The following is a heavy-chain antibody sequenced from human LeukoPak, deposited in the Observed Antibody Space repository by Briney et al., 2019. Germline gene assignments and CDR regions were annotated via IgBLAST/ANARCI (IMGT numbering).Heavy chain of an antibody. CDR2: ISAYNGNT. J-gene: IGHJ4*02. V-gene: IGHV1-18*01. CDR3: ARGPGYYYDSSGYYDY. D-gene: IGHD3-22*01. CDR1: GGTFSSYA. Sequence: ASVKVSCKASGGTFSSYAISWVRQAPGQGLEWMGWISAYNGNTNYAQKLQGRVTMTTETSTSTAYMELRSLRSDDTAVYYCARGPGYYYDSSGYYDYWGQGTLVTVSS.